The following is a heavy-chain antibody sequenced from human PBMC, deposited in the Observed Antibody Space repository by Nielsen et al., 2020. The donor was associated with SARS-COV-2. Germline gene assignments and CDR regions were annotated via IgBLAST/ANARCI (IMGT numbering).Heavy chain of an antibody. J-gene: IGHJ6*02. CDR3: ARGSHAVYDILTGYPLYYYYYGMDV. CDR2: IYTSGST. Sequence: RQAPGKGLEWIGRIYTSGSTNYNPSLKSRVTISVDTSKNQFSLKLSSVTAADTAVYYCARGSHAVYDILTGYPLYYYYYGMDVWGQGTTVTVSS. V-gene: IGHV4-4*07. D-gene: IGHD3-9*01.